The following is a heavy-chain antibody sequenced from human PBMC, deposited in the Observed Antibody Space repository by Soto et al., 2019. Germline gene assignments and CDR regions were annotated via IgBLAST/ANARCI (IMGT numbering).Heavy chain of an antibody. D-gene: IGHD3-22*01. CDR1: GGSISSYY. V-gene: IGHV4-59*12. CDR2: IYYSGST. Sequence: SETLSLTCTVSGGSISSYYWSWIRQPPGKGLEWIGYIYYSGSTNYNPSLKSRVTISVDTSKNQFSLKLSSVTAADTAVYYCARDRRYYDSSGPIDYWGQGATVTVSS. CDR3: ARDRRYYDSSGPIDY. J-gene: IGHJ4*03.